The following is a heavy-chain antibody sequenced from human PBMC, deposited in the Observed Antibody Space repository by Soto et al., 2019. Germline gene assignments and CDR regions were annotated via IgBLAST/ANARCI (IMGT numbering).Heavy chain of an antibody. V-gene: IGHV4-30-2*01. CDR1: GGSISSGCFS. J-gene: IGHJ4*02. D-gene: IGHD2-2*01. Sequence: SETLSLTCAVSGGSISSGCFSWSWIRQPPGKGLEWIGYIYHSGTSFYNPSLKSRVTISVDGSKNQFSLKVKSVTAADTAVYYCARGRLVPAVNFDYWGLGTLVTVSS. CDR2: IYHSGTS. CDR3: ARGRLVPAVNFDY.